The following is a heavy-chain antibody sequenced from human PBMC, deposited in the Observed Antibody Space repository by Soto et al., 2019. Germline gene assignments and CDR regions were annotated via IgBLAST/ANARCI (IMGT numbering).Heavy chain of an antibody. V-gene: IGHV1-8*01. D-gene: IGHD3-10*01. J-gene: IGHJ4*02. CDR2: INPNSGNI. Sequence: APVKVSCKASGDTFTTYDINWVRQATGHGLEWMGWINPNSGNIGYAQRFQGRVTMTRDTAIRTAYMEVSSLRSDDTAVYCCARCRASGSYYLLDYWGQGTLVTVSS. CDR1: GDTFTTYD. CDR3: ARCRASGSYYLLDY.